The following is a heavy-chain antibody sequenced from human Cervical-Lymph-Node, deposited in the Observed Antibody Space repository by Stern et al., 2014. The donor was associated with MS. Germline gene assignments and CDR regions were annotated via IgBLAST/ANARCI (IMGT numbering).Heavy chain of an antibody. CDR2: IYYDGSNK. CDR3: AKDKGSGYIDY. CDR1: GFTFSNFG. Sequence: VQLLESGGGVVQPGRSLRLSCAASGFTFSNFGIHWVRQAPGKGLEWVSIIYYDGSNKYYADSVKGRFTISRDNSKSTLYLQMNDLRAEDTAVYYCAKDKGSGYIDYWGQGTLVTVSS. J-gene: IGHJ4*02. D-gene: IGHD3-22*01. V-gene: IGHV3-33*06.